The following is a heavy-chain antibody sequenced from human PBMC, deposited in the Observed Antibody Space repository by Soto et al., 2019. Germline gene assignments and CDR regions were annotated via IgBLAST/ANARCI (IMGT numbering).Heavy chain of an antibody. CDR1: GGTFSSSA. Sequence: ASAKVSDRASGGTFSSSAISWVRQAPGQGLEWMGWIIPKFGTTKYAQKFQGRVKITADKSTNTAYMELSTLRSEDTGLYYCARDDEMATTNWGQGTQVSFSS. D-gene: IGHD1-26*01. J-gene: IGHJ4*02. CDR3: ARDDEMATTN. CDR2: IIPKFGTT. V-gene: IGHV1-69*06.